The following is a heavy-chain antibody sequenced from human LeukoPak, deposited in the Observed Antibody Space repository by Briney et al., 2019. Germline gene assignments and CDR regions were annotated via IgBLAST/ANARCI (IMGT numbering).Heavy chain of an antibody. V-gene: IGHV4-39*07. J-gene: IGHJ5*02. Sequence: PSETLSLTCTVSGGSISSSSYYWGWIRQPPGKGLEWIGSIYYSGSTYYNPSLKSRVTISVDTSKNQFSLKLSSVTAADTAVYYCARDPALYSYGLLFDPWGQGTLVTVSS. CDR2: IYYSGST. CDR3: ARDPALYSYGLLFDP. D-gene: IGHD5-18*01. CDR1: GGSISSSSYY.